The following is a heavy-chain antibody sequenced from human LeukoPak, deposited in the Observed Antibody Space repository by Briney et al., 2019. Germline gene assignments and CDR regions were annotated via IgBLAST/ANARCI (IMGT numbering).Heavy chain of an antibody. Sequence: PGGSLRLSCAASGFTFSSYSMNWGRQAPGKGREWVSSISIISSSIYYADSVKGRFTISRDNAKNSLYLQMDSLRAEDTAVYYCARRLSTQTYYDFWSGYSYAFDIWGQGTMVTVSS. CDR3: ARRLSTQTYYDFWSGYSYAFDI. D-gene: IGHD3-3*01. CDR2: ISIISSSI. J-gene: IGHJ3*02. V-gene: IGHV3-21*01. CDR1: GFTFSSYS.